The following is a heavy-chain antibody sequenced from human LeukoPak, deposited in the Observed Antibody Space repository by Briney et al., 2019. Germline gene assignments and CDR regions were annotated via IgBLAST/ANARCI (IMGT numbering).Heavy chain of an antibody. V-gene: IGHV3-23*01. CDR3: AKDGSGVAAADYYFDY. Sequence: GGSLRLSCAASGFTFSSYAMSWVRQAPGKGLEWVAAISGSGGSTFYADSVKGRFTISRDNSKNTLYMQMNSLRAEDTAVYYCAKDGSGVAAADYYFDYWGQGTLVTVSS. CDR2: ISGSGGST. D-gene: IGHD2-15*01. CDR1: GFTFSSYA. J-gene: IGHJ4*02.